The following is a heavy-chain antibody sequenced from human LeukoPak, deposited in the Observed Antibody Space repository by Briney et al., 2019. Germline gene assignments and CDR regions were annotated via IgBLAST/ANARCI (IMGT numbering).Heavy chain of an antibody. J-gene: IGHJ6*02. CDR2: ISGDGGIT. Sequence: GGSLGLSCAASGFTFSSYAMSWVRQAPGKGLEWVSAISGDGGITYYADSVRGRFTISRDNSKSTLYLQMNSLRAEDTAVYYCAKSSGPGGYYYYGMDVWGQGTTVTVSS. CDR3: AKSSGPGGYYYYGMDV. CDR1: GFTFSSYA. V-gene: IGHV3-23*01. D-gene: IGHD3-22*01.